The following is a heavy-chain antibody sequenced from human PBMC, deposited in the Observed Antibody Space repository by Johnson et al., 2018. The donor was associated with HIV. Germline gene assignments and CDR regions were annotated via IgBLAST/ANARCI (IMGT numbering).Heavy chain of an antibody. J-gene: IGHJ3*02. Sequence: QVQLVESGGGLVQPGGSLRLSCAASGFTFSSYAMHWVRQAPGKGLEWVAVISYDGSNKYYADSVKGRFTISRDNSKNTLYLQMNSLRAEDTAVYYCAREADTEELAHDAFDIWGQGTMVTVSS. CDR3: AREADTEELAHDAFDI. D-gene: IGHD5-18*01. V-gene: IGHV3-30-3*01. CDR2: ISYDGSNK. CDR1: GFTFSSYA.